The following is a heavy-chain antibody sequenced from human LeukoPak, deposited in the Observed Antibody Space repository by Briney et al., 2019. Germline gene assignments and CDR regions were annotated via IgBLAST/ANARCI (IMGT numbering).Heavy chain of an antibody. CDR2: IKSKTDGGTT. CDR3: TTGYDFWSGEFFDY. J-gene: IGHJ4*02. V-gene: IGHV3-15*01. D-gene: IGHD3-3*01. Sequence: GGFLRLSCAASGFTFSNAWMSWVRQAPGKGLEWVGRIKSKTDGGTTDYAAPVKGRFTISRDDSKNTLYLQMNSLKTEDTAVYYCTTGYDFWSGEFFDYWGQGTLVTVSS. CDR1: GFTFSNAW.